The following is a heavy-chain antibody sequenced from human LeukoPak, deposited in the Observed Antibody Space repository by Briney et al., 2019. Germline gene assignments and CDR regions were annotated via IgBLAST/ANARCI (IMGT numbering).Heavy chain of an antibody. CDR3: TTDYYVWGSYPDY. CDR1: GFTFDDYG. CDR2: IKSKTEGGTT. V-gene: IGHV3-15*01. J-gene: IGHJ4*02. D-gene: IGHD3-16*02. Sequence: PGGSLRLSCAASGFTFDDYGMSWVRQAPGKGLEWVGRIKSKTEGGTTDYAAPVKGRFTISRDDSKNTLYLQMNSLKTEDTAVYYCTTDYYVWGSYPDYWGQGTLVTVSS.